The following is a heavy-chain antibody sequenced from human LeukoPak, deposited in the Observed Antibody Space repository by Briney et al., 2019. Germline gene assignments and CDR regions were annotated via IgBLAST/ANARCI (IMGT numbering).Heavy chain of an antibody. CDR1: GYTFTGYY. D-gene: IGHD6-13*01. CDR2: INPNSGGT. V-gene: IGHV1-2*04. CDR3: ARPISPYSSSWRGFDP. J-gene: IGHJ5*02. Sequence: GASVRVSSTASGYTFTGYYVRWVRPAPGQGLEWMGWINPNSGGTNYAQKFQGWVTMTRDTSISTAYMELSRLRSDDTAVYYCARPISPYSSSWRGFDPWGQGTLVTVSS.